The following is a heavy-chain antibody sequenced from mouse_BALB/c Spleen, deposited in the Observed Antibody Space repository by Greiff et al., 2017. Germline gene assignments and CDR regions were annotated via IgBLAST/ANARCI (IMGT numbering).Heavy chain of an antibody. V-gene: IGHV1S135*01. D-gene: IGHD2-13*01. J-gene: IGHJ3*01. CDR1: GYSFTSYY. CDR3: ERGDGDYDE. Sequence: VQLQQSGPELMKPGASVKISCKASGYSFTSYYMHWVKQSHGKSLEWIGYIDPFNGGTSYNQKFKGKATLTVDKSSSTAYMHLSSLTSEDSAVYYGERGDGDYDEGGQGTRVTVSA. CDR2: IDPFNGGT.